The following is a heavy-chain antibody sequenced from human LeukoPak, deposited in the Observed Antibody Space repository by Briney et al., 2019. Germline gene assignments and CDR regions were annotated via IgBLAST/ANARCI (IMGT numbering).Heavy chain of an antibody. Sequence: GAPLQISCKGSGSIFANSWIGWVRQVPGKGLESMGIIYPGDSDTKYSPSFQGQVTISADKSISTAYLQWSSLKASDTAMYYCGRLRGCSSCCYEDYWGQGTPVTVSS. CDR3: GRLRGCSSCCYEDY. CDR2: IYPGDSDT. J-gene: IGHJ4*02. V-gene: IGHV5-51*01. D-gene: IGHD2-2*01. CDR1: GSIFANSW.